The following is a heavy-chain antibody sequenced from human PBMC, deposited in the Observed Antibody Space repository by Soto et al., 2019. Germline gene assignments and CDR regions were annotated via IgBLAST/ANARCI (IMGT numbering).Heavy chain of an antibody. D-gene: IGHD6-13*01. CDR3: ARLGWALSYSSSLTWFDP. V-gene: IGHV4-59*01. CDR2: IYYSGST. Sequence: SETLSLTCTVSGGSISSYYWRWIRQPPGKGLEWIGYIYYSGSTNYNPSLKSRVTISVDTSKNQFSLKLSSVTAADTAVYYCARLGWALSYSSSLTWFDPWGQETLVTVSS. CDR1: GGSISSYY. J-gene: IGHJ5*02.